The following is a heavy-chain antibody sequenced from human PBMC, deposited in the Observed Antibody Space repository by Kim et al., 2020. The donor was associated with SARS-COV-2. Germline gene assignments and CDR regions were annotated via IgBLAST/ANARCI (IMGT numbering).Heavy chain of an antibody. V-gene: IGHV4-30-4*01. Sequence: SETLSLTCTVSGGSISSGDYYWSWIRQPPGKGLEWIGYIYYSGSTYYNPSLKSRVTISVDTSKNQFSLKLSSVTAADTAVYYCARDLPINYYDSSGYPTDAFDIWGQGTMVTVSS. CDR1: GGSISSGDYY. D-gene: IGHD3-22*01. J-gene: IGHJ3*02. CDR2: IYYSGST. CDR3: ARDLPINYYDSSGYPTDAFDI.